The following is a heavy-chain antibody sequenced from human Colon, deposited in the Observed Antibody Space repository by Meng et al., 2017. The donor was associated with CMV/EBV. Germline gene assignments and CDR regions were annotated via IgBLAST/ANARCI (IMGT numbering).Heavy chain of an antibody. CDR2: IYSNGRI. CDR1: GGSISGHY. D-gene: IGHD3-10*01. CDR3: GRAGARGVPIDV. V-gene: IGHV4-4*07. Sequence: QVAPQEWVPGLVKPSETLSLTCTVSGGSISGHYWTWIRRPAGEGLQWLGRIYSNGRIDENYSLRSRVTISVDTSKNQLSLRLTSVTAADTAVYYCGRAGARGVPIDVWGRGTLVTVSS. J-gene: IGHJ1*01.